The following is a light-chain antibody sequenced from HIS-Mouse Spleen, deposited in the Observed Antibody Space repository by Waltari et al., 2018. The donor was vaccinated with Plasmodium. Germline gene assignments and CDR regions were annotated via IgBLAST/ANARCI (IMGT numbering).Light chain of an antibody. V-gene: IGKV3-15*01. Sequence: DIVMTQSPATLSVSPGERATLSCRASQSVNSNLAWYQQKPGQAPRLLIYGASTRATGIPARFSGSGSGTEFTLTISSLQSEDFAVYYCQQYNNWSFTFGPGTKVDIK. J-gene: IGKJ3*01. CDR3: QQYNNWSFT. CDR1: QSVNSN. CDR2: GAS.